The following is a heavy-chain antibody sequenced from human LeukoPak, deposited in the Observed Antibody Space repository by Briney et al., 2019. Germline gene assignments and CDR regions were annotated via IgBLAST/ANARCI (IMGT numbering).Heavy chain of an antibody. D-gene: IGHD6-13*01. CDR3: ARAYRSSWYSNWFDP. CDR2: IYPSGST. CDR1: GYSISSGYY. V-gene: IGHV4-38-2*02. J-gene: IGHJ5*02. Sequence: SETLSLTCTVSGYSISSGYYWGWIRQPPGKGLEWIGSIYPSGSTYYNPFLKSRVTTSVDTSKNQFSLKLTSVTAADTAVYYCARAYRSSWYSNWFDPWGQGTLVAVSS.